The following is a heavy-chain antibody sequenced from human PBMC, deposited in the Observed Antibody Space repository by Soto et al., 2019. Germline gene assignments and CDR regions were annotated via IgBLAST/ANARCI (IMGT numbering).Heavy chain of an antibody. CDR2: INPATGAA. CDR3: ARGGGVGVAGSAAFDM. Sequence: QLHLVHSGAVVKKPGASVTVSCSASGYPVTAYYMHWVRQAPGRGLEWMGGINPATGAAKYTRTFQGRVTMTRETSTSTVFMELSGLTSEDTAVFYCARGGGVGVAGSAAFDMWGQGTLVIVSS. J-gene: IGHJ3*02. D-gene: IGHD3-3*01. CDR1: GYPVTAYY. V-gene: IGHV1-2*02.